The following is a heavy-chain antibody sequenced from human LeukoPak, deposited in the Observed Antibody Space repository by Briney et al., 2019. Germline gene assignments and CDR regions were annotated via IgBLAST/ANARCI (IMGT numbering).Heavy chain of an antibody. D-gene: IGHD1-26*01. CDR3: AKDLGDYSGRYYNWFDP. V-gene: IGHV3-66*01. Sequence: PGGSLRLSCAASGFTVSSNYMTWVRQAPGKGLEWVSIIYSGGSTYYADSVRGRFTISRGNSKNTLYLQMNSLRAEETGVYYCAKDLGDYSGRYYNWFDPWGQGTLVTVSS. J-gene: IGHJ5*02. CDR2: IYSGGST. CDR1: GFTVSSNY.